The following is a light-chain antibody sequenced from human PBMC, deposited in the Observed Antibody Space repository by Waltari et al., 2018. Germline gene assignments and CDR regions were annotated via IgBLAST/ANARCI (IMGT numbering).Light chain of an antibody. V-gene: IGKV3-20*01. J-gene: IGKJ4*01. CDR3: QQYGTSPVT. CDR2: GAS. Sequence: EIVLTHSPGPLSLSPGETTTLSCRASQSLNRKFLAGYQQRPGQTPRLLIYGASTRAIGTPDRFRGSGSGIDFTLTISRLQPDDFAVYYCQQYGTSPVTFGGGTKVEIK. CDR1: QSLNRKF.